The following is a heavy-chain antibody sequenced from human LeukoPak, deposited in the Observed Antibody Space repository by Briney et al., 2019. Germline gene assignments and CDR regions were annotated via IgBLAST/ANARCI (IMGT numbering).Heavy chain of an antibody. CDR3: ARESSKYSSGWYGDFDY. CDR1: GGSFSGYY. D-gene: IGHD6-19*01. CDR2: INHSGRT. V-gene: IGHV4-34*01. Sequence: SETLSLTCAVYGGSFSGYYWSWIRQPPGKGLEWIGEINHSGRTNYNPSLKSRVTISVDTSKNQFSLKLSSVTAADTAVYYCARESSKYSSGWYGDFDYWGQGTLVTVSS. J-gene: IGHJ4*02.